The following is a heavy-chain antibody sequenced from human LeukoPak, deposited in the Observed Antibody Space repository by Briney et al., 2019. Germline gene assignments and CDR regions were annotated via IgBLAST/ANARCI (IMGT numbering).Heavy chain of an antibody. CDR2: MYYTGST. Sequence: PSQTLSLTCTLSSGSISSGCYYWSWIRHHPGKGLEWFGYMYYTGSTYYNPSLESPVTISLDTSKNQFSRKLTSVTAADTAVYYCARELRWFGGGFDPWGQGTLVTVSS. CDR1: SGSISSGCYY. D-gene: IGHD3-10*01. J-gene: IGHJ5*02. CDR3: ARELRWFGGGFDP. V-gene: IGHV4-31*01.